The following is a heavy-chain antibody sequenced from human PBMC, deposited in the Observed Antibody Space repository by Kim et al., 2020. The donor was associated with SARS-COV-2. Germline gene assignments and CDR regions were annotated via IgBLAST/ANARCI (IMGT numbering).Heavy chain of an antibody. V-gene: IGHV4-39*01. D-gene: IGHD1-1*01. Sequence: NPSLKSRVAISVDTSKNQFSLKLSSVTAADTAVYYCARRGGTGNRGWFDPWGQGTLVTVSS. J-gene: IGHJ5*02. CDR3: ARRGGTGNRGWFDP.